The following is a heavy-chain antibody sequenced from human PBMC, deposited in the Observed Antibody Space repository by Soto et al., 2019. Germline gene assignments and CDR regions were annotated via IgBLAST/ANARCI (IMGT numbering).Heavy chain of an antibody. CDR2: ISSSSSYI. Sequence: EVQLVESGGGLVKPGWSLRLSCAASGFTFSSYSMNWVRQAPGKGLEWVSSISSSSSYIYYADSVKGRFTISRDNAKNSLYLQMNSLRAEDTAVYYCARDFTYYYYYGMDVWGQGTTVTVSS. V-gene: IGHV3-21*01. CDR3: ARDFTYYYYYGMDV. D-gene: IGHD3-16*01. CDR1: GFTFSSYS. J-gene: IGHJ6*02.